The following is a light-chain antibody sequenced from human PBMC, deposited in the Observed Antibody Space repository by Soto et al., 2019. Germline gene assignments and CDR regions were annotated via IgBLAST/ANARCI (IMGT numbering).Light chain of an antibody. CDR1: SSDIGRYNL. CDR3: SLYASTSTFM. Sequence: QSALTQPASVSGSPGQSITISCTGTSSDIGRYNLVSWYQQHPGKPPKLMIYEATKRPSGVSNRFSGSKSGNTASLTISGLQDEDEADYYCSLYASTSTFMFGGGTQLTVL. V-gene: IGLV2-23*02. CDR2: EAT. J-gene: IGLJ3*02.